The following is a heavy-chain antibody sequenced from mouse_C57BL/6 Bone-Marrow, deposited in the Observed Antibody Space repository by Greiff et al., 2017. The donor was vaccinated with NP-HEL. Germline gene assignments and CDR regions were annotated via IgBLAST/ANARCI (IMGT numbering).Heavy chain of an antibody. D-gene: IGHD1-1*01. CDR3: ARSRYYYGSIDY. CDR2: INPNNGGT. V-gene: IGHV1-18*01. Sequence: EVQLQQSGPELVKPGASVKIPCKASGYTFTDYNMDWVKQSHGKSLEWIGDINPNNGGTIYNQKFKGKATLTVDKSTSTAYMALRILTSEDTAVNYCARSRYYYGSIDYGGQGTTLTVSS. J-gene: IGHJ2*01. CDR1: GYTFTDYN.